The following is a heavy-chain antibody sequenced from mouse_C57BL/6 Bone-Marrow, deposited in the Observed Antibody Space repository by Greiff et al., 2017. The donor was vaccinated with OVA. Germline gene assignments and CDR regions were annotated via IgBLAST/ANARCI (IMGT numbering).Heavy chain of an antibody. CDR3: GGLGPAWFAY. V-gene: IGHV1-81*01. Sequence: QVQLKQSGAELARPGASVKLSCKASGYTFTSYGISWVKQRTGQGLEWIGEIYPRSGNTYYNEKFKGKATLTADKSSSTAYMELRSLTSEDSAVYFCGGLGPAWFAYWGQGTLVTVSA. J-gene: IGHJ3*01. D-gene: IGHD4-1*01. CDR1: GYTFTSYG. CDR2: IYPRSGNT.